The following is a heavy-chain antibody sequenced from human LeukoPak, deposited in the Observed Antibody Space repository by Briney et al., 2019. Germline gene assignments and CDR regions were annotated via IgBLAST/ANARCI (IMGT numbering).Heavy chain of an antibody. J-gene: IGHJ4*02. CDR3: ARGGSVIVVVIDFDY. V-gene: IGHV1-46*01. CDR1: GYTFTSYY. Sequence: ASVKVSCKASGYTFTSYYMHWVRQAPGQGLEWMGIINPSGGSTSYAQKFQGRVTMTRDTSTSTVYMELSSLRSEDTGVYYCARGGSVIVVVIDFDYWGQGTLVTVSS. D-gene: IGHD3-22*01. CDR2: INPSGGST.